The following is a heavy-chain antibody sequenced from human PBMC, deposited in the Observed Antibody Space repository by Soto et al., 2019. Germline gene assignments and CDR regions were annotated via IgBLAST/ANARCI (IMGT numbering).Heavy chain of an antibody. CDR3: ARDIVSVGPRANEAFDV. CDR1: GFTFSDTL. D-gene: IGHD1-26*01. V-gene: IGHV1-3*01. J-gene: IGHJ3*01. Sequence: QVQLVQSGAEMKKPGASVNISCQASGFTFSDTLIIWVRQGPGQGLEWMGWINPAIGNTRYSESFQGRVTISSLSSASTAYVALSDLTSEDTAVYYCARDIVSVGPRANEAFDVWGQGTMITVSS. CDR2: INPAIGNT.